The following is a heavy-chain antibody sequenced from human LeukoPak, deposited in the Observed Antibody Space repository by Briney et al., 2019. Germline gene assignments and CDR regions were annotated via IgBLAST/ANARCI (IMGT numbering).Heavy chain of an antibody. Sequence: PSQTLSLTCTVSGGSISSGGYYWSWIRQHPGKGLEWIGYICYSGSTYYNPSLKSRVTISVDTSKNQFSLKLSSVTAADTAVYYCARGGAYYDSSGLHYWGQGTLVTVSS. CDR1: GGSISSGGYY. CDR3: ARGGAYYDSSGLHY. CDR2: ICYSGST. V-gene: IGHV4-31*03. D-gene: IGHD3-22*01. J-gene: IGHJ4*02.